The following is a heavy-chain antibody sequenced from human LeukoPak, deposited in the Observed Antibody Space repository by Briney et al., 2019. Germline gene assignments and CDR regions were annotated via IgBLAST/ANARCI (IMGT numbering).Heavy chain of an antibody. V-gene: IGHV3-23*01. CDR2: ISGSGDNT. CDR1: GFTFSSYW. J-gene: IGHJ4*02. CDR3: AKGSYYDSSGSFYFDY. D-gene: IGHD3-22*01. Sequence: PGGSLRLSCAASGFTFSSYWMHWVRQAPGKGLEWVSGISGSGDNTYYADSVKGRFTTSRDNSKNTLYVQVNSLGTEDTAAYYCAKGSYYDSSGSFYFDYWGQGTLVTVSS.